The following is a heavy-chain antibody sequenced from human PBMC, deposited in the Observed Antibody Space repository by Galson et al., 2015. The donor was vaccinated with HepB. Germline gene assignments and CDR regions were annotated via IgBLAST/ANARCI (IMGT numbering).Heavy chain of an antibody. CDR2: ISSSSTYI. CDR3: ARGRYCSGGSCYSGHPHYFDY. J-gene: IGHJ4*02. V-gene: IGHV3-11*06. Sequence: SLRLSCAASGFSFGGYYLNWIRQAPGKGLEWVSYISSSSTYIKYADSVRGRFTISRDNAKSSLYLQMNSLRVEDTAVYYCARGRYCSGGSCYSGHPHYFDYWGQGTLVTVSS. CDR1: GFSFGGYY. D-gene: IGHD2-15*01.